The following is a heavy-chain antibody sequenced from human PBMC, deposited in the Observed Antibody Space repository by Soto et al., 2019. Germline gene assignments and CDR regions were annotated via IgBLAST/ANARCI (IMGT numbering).Heavy chain of an antibody. J-gene: IGHJ4*02. CDR2: MSSSGSTI. D-gene: IGHD6-25*01. V-gene: IGHV3-11*01. Sequence: QVQLVESGGGLVKPGGSLRLSCAASGFTFSDYYMSWIRQAPGKRLEWVSYMSSSGSTIYYADSLKGRLTIARDNAKNYVYLQMNNMRAAGTAVYYCFAWYSSAATRYSFDCWGQGTLVTVSS. CDR1: GFTFSDYY. CDR3: FAWYSSAATRYSFDC.